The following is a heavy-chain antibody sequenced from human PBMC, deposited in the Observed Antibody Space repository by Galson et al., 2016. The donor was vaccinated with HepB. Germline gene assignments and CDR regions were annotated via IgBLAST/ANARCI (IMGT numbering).Heavy chain of an antibody. J-gene: IGHJ1*01. V-gene: IGHV2-5*02. D-gene: IGHD3-16*02. CDR1: GFSLSSSGVG. CDR3: AHRDYLWGNYRFTESEYFQH. CDR2: IYWDDDK. Sequence: PALVKPTQTLTLTCTFSGFSLSSSGVGVAWIRQPPGKALEWLALIYWDDDKRYNPSLKSRLSITRGTSKNQVVFTMTNMDPVDTGTYYCAHRDYLWGNYRFTESEYFQHWGQGTLVTVSS.